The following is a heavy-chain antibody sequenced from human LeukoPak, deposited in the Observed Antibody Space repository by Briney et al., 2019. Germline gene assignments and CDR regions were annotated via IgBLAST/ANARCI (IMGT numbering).Heavy chain of an antibody. CDR1: GGSFSGYY. D-gene: IGHD3-22*01. CDR2: INHSGTT. CDR3: ARGENYYDNSGYDY. V-gene: IGHV4-34*01. J-gene: IGHJ4*02. Sequence: PSETLSLTCAVYGGSFSGYYWYWIRHPPGNGLSLIGEINHSGTTNYNPSLKSRVTISVDTSKNQFSLKLSSVTAADTAVYYCARGENYYDNSGYDYWGQGTLVTVSS.